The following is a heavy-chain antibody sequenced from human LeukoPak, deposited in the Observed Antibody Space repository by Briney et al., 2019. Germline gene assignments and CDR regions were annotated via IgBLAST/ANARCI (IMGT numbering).Heavy chain of an antibody. CDR3: ATDLFGYSSSWYSIFGDY. J-gene: IGHJ4*02. Sequence: ASVKVSCKVSGYTLTELSMHWVRQAPGKGLEWMGGFDPEDGETIYAQKSQGRVTMTEDTSTDTACMELSSLRSEDTAVYYCATDLFGYSSSWYSIFGDYWGQGTLVTVSS. CDR1: GYTLTELS. V-gene: IGHV1-24*01. D-gene: IGHD6-13*01. CDR2: FDPEDGET.